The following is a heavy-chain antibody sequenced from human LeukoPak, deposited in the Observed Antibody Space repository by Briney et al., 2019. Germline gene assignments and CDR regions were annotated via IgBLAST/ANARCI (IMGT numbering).Heavy chain of an antibody. Sequence: SESLSLTCTVSDGSISSFYWSWIRQPPGKGLEWIGYIYYSGISHYNPSLKSRVTISVDTSKNQFSLKLSSVTAADTAVYFCARPVRRVRRDDAFDITGAREMVTVSS. CDR2: IYYSGIS. CDR3: ARPVRRVRRDDAFDI. D-gene: IGHD2-2*01. V-gene: IGHV4-59*01. CDR1: DGSISSFY. J-gene: IGHJ3*02.